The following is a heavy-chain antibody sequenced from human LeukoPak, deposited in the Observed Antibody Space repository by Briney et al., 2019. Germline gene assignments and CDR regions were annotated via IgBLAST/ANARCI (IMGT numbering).Heavy chain of an antibody. CDR1: GGTFSSYA. J-gene: IGHJ4*02. CDR2: IIPIFGTA. Sequence: SVKVSCKASGGTFSSYAISWVRQAPGQGLEWMGGIIPIFGTANYAQKFQGRVTITADKSTSTAYMELSRLRSDDTAVYYCARARARSPYYFDYWGQGTLVTVSS. V-gene: IGHV1-69*06. CDR3: ARARARSPYYFDY.